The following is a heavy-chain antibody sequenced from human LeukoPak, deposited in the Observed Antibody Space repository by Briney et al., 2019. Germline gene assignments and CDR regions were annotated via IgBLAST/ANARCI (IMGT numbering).Heavy chain of an antibody. V-gene: IGHV3-23*01. Sequence: PGGSLRLFCAASGFTFSSYAMSWVRQAPGKGLEWVSAISGSGGSTYYADSVKGRFTISRDNSKNTLYLQMNSLRAEDTAVYYCAKSSGSGSSDGMDVWGQGTTVTVSS. D-gene: IGHD3-10*01. J-gene: IGHJ6*02. CDR2: ISGSGGST. CDR3: AKSSGSGSSDGMDV. CDR1: GFTFSSYA.